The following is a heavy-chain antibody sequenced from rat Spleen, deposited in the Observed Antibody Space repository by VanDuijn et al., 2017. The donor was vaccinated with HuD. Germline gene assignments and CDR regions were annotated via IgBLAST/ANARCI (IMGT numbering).Heavy chain of an antibody. Sequence: EVQLVESGGGLVQPGGSLKLSCVASGFTFNNYWMTWIRQAPGKGLEWVASITNASGRTYYPDSVKGRFTISRDNAKSTLYLQMDSLRSEDTATYYCATDYPGIKDLYNWFAYWGQGTLVTVSS. J-gene: IGHJ3*01. CDR3: ATDYPGIKDLYNWFAY. D-gene: IGHD1-4*01. V-gene: IGHV5-31*01. CDR1: GFTFNNYW. CDR2: ITNASGRT.